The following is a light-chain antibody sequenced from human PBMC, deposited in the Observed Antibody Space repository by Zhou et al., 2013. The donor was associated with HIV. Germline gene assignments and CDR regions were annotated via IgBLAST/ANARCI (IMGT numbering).Light chain of an antibody. V-gene: IGKV3-20*01. CDR3: HQYGSSPQT. CDR1: EYIGTY. Sequence: EIVLTQSPATLSLSPGERATLSCRASEYIGTYLAWYQQKPGQAPRVLIFGTSSRATGIPDRFSGSGSGTDFTLSISRLEPEDFAVYYCHQYGSSPQTFGQGTKVAIK. CDR2: GTS. J-gene: IGKJ1*01.